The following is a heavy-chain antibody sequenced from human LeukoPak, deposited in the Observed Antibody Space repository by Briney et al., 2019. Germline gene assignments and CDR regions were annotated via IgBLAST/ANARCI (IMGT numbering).Heavy chain of an antibody. CDR3: AKALRYYGSGSYYDY. J-gene: IGHJ4*02. CDR2: INSDGSST. Sequence: GGSLRLSCAASGFTLSSYWMHWVRQAPGKGLVWVSRINSDGSSTSYADSVKGRFTISRDNAKNTLYLQMNSLRAEDTAVYYCAKALRYYGSGSYYDYWGQGTLVTVSS. V-gene: IGHV3-74*01. D-gene: IGHD3-10*01. CDR1: GFTLSSYW.